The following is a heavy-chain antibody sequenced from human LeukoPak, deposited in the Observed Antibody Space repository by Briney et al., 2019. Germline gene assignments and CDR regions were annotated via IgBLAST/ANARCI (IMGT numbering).Heavy chain of an antibody. CDR2: IIPIFGTA. V-gene: IGHV1-69*05. CDR1: GGTFSSYA. CDR3: ARGWRIPTMVRGVMTKGDY. J-gene: IGHJ4*02. Sequence: GSSVKVSCKASGGTFSSYAISWVRQAPGQGLEWMGGIIPIFGTANYAQKFQGRVTITTDESTSTDYMELSSLRSEDTAVYYCARGWRIPTMVRGVMTKGDYWGQGTLVTVSS. D-gene: IGHD3-10*01.